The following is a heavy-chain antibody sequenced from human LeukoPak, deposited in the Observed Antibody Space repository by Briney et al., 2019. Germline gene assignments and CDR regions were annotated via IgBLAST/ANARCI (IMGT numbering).Heavy chain of an antibody. D-gene: IGHD3-22*01. CDR3: ARGGRSYYYDSSGYFF. Sequence: SVKVSCRASGGTFSSYAISWVRQAPGQGLEWMGGIIPIFGTANYAQKFQGRVTITADESTSTAYMELSSLRSEDTAVYYCARGGRSYYYDSSGYFFWGQGTLVTVSS. CDR2: IIPIFGTA. J-gene: IGHJ4*02. V-gene: IGHV1-69*13. CDR1: GGTFSSYA.